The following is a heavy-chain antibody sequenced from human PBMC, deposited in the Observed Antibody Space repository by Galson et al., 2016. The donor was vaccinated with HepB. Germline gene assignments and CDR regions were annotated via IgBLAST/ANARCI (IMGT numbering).Heavy chain of an antibody. V-gene: IGHV3-53*01. CDR2: IYSGGTT. D-gene: IGHD3-9*01. Sequence: SLRLSCAASGFTVSSNYMSWVRQAPGKGLEWVSVIYSGGTTYYADSVKGRFTISRDNSKNTLYLQMNSLRPEDTAVYYCARGVRNRYDFLTTNSYEPFDIWGHGTMVTVPS. J-gene: IGHJ3*02. CDR1: GFTVSSNY. CDR3: ARGVRNRYDFLTTNSYEPFDI.